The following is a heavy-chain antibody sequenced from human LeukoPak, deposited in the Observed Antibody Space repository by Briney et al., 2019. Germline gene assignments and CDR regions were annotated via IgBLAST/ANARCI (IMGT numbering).Heavy chain of an antibody. J-gene: IGHJ3*02. CDR1: GFTFSSYG. Sequence: GGSLRLSCAASGFTFSSYGMHWVRQAPGKGLEWVAFIRFDGSYKYYADSVKGRFTISRDNSKNTLFLQMNSLRAEDTAVYYCGKDSLYCSTTSCYVGDDAFDIWGQGTMVTVSS. CDR3: GKDSLYCSTTSCYVGDDAFDI. CDR2: IRFDGSYK. V-gene: IGHV3-30*02. D-gene: IGHD2-2*01.